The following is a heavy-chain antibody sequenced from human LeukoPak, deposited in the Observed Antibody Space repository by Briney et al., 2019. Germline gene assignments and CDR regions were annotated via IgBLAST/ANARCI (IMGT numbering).Heavy chain of an antibody. Sequence: SGGSLRLSCSGSGFAFSGFAMGWVRQAPGKGLEWVSSISGSGGSTYYADSVEGRFTVSRDNSENTVYLQMNSLRAEDTALYYCARGRGGDYVPSRFDFWGQGTLVTVSS. CDR1: GFAFSGFA. CDR3: ARGRGGDYVPSRFDF. CDR2: ISGSGGST. J-gene: IGHJ4*02. V-gene: IGHV3-23*01. D-gene: IGHD4-17*01.